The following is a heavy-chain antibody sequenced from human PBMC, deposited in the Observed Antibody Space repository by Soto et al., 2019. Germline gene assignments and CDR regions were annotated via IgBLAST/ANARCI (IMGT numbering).Heavy chain of an antibody. CDR1: GFTFSSYE. D-gene: IGHD6-13*01. Sequence: GGSLRLSCAASGFTFSSYEMNWVRQAPGKGLEWVSYISSSGSTIYYADSVKGRFTISRDNAKNSLYLQMNSLRAEDTAVYYCAREKVGIAAAGLYYYYYYGMDVWGQGTTVTVSS. CDR2: ISSSGSTI. V-gene: IGHV3-48*03. CDR3: AREKVGIAAAGLYYYYYYGMDV. J-gene: IGHJ6*02.